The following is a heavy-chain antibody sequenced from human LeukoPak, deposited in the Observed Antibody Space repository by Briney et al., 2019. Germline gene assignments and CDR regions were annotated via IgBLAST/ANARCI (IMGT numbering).Heavy chain of an antibody. J-gene: IGHJ3*02. D-gene: IGHD1-26*01. V-gene: IGHV3-7*01. CDR1: GFTFSSYW. CDR2: IKQDGSEK. CDR3: ARDLGATEAFDI. Sequence: PGGSLRFSCAASGFTFSSYWMSWRRQAPGKGLEGVANIKQDGSEKYYVDSVKGRFTISRDNAKNSLYLQMNSLRAEDTAVYYCARDLGATEAFDIWGQGTMVTVSS.